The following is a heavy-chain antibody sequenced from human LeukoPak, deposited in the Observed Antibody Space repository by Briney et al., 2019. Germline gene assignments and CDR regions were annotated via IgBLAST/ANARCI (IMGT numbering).Heavy chain of an antibody. V-gene: IGHV1-3*01. CDR2: ISAGNGNT. J-gene: IGHJ4*02. CDR3: ARTLGDFDWFEF. CDR1: GYTFTSYA. D-gene: IGHD3-9*01. Sequence: GASVKVSCKASGYTFTSYAMHWVRQAPGQRLEWMGWISAGNGNTKYSQKFQGRVTITRDTSASTAYMELSSLRSEDTAVYYCARTLGDFDWFEFWGQGTLVTVSS.